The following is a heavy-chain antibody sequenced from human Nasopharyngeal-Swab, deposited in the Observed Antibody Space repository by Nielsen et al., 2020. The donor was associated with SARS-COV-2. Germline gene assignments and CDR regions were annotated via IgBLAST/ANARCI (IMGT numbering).Heavy chain of an antibody. Sequence: ASVKVSCKASGYTFTSYYMHWVRQAPGQGLEWMGIINPSGGSTSYAQKFQGRVTMTRDTSTSKVYMELSSLRSEDTAVYYCARDHYSNYGLGWFDPWGQGTLVTVSS. CDR1: GYTFTSYY. D-gene: IGHD4-11*01. J-gene: IGHJ5*02. CDR3: ARDHYSNYGLGWFDP. V-gene: IGHV1-46*01. CDR2: INPSGGST.